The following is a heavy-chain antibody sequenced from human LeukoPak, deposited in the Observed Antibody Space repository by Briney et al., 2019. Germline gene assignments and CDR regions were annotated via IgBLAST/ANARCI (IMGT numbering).Heavy chain of an antibody. CDR1: GYTFTDYY. J-gene: IGHJ4*02. D-gene: IGHD3-10*01. V-gene: IGHV1-2*02. Sequence: ASVNVSCKASGYTFTDYYMHWVRQAPGQGLEWMGWINPNSGGTNYAQKFQGRVTMTRDTSISTAYMELSRLRSDDTAVYYCASIYGSGNDFDYWGQGTLVTVSS. CDR2: INPNSGGT. CDR3: ASIYGSGNDFDY.